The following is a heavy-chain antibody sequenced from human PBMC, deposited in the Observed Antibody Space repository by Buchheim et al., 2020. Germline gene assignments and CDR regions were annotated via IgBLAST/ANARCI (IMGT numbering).Heavy chain of an antibody. CDR2: SRTKVDNYIT. D-gene: IGHD1/OR15-1a*01. V-gene: IGHV3-72*01. J-gene: IGHJ4*02. Sequence: EVHLVESGGGLVQPGGSLRLSCVGSGITLSDHLMDWVRQAPGKGLEYIGRSRTKVDNYITEYAASGKGRFTISRGASKNSFYLQMNSLRVEDTAVYFCTRDCFDWGQGSL. CDR1: GITLSDHL. CDR3: TRDCFD.